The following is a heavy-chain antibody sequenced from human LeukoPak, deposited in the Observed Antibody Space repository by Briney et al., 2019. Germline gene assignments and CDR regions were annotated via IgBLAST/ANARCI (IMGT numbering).Heavy chain of an antibody. V-gene: IGHV1-69*13. Sequence: SVKVSCKASGGTFSSYAINWVRQAPGQGLEWMGGITPVFGTRNSAQKFQGRVTITADESTSTAFMELSRLRSEDTAVYYCARDHWDGSYSRGDYWGQGTLVIVSS. D-gene: IGHD1-26*01. CDR3: ARDHWDGSYSRGDY. J-gene: IGHJ4*02. CDR2: ITPVFGTR. CDR1: GGTFSSYA.